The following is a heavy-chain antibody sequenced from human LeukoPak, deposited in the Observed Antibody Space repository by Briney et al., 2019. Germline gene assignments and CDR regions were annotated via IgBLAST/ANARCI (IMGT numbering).Heavy chain of an antibody. CDR3: ARAKYIAAAGSTVLNYYYYYGMDV. J-gene: IGHJ6*02. D-gene: IGHD6-13*01. Sequence: SQTLSLTCAISGDSVSSNSAAWNWIRQSPSRGLEWLGRTYYRSKWYNDYAVSVKSRITINPDTSKNQFSLQLNSVTPEDTAVYYCARAKYIAAAGSTVLNYYYYYGMDVWGQGTTVTVSS. CDR1: GDSVSSNSAA. CDR2: TYYRSKWYN. V-gene: IGHV6-1*01.